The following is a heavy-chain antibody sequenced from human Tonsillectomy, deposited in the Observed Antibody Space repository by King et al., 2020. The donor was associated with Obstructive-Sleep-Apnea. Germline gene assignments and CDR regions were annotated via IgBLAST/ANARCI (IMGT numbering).Heavy chain of an antibody. CDR2: IYYSGST. CDR3: ARDFRSSGWLGYYFDY. Sequence: QLQESGPGLVKPSETLSLTCTVSGGSISSSSYYWGWIRQPPGKGLEWIGSIYYSGSTYYNPSLKSRDTISVDTSKNQLSLKLSSVTAADTAVYYCARDFRSSGWLGYYFDYWGPGTLVTVSS. D-gene: IGHD6-13*01. J-gene: IGHJ4*02. CDR1: GGSISSSSYY. V-gene: IGHV4-39*07.